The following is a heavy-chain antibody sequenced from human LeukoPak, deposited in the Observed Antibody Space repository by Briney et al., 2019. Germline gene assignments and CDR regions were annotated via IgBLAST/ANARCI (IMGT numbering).Heavy chain of an antibody. D-gene: IGHD4-17*01. CDR3: ARRRGGDYGMYYYYYMDV. Sequence: SETLSLTCAVSGGSISSYYWSWIRQPPGKGLEWIGYIYYSGSTNYNPSLKSRVTISVDTSKNQFSLKLSSVTAADTAVYYCARRRGGDYGMYYYYYMDVWGKGTTVTVSS. J-gene: IGHJ6*03. V-gene: IGHV4-59*01. CDR2: IYYSGST. CDR1: GGSISSYY.